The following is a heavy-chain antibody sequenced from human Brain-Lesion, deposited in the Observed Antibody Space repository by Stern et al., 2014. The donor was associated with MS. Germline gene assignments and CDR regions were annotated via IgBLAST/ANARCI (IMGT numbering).Heavy chain of an antibody. V-gene: IGHV4-30-2*01. D-gene: IGHD4-23*01. CDR2: IVHSGST. CDR1: GGSISSGDYS. Sequence: QVQLVESGSGLVKPSQTLSLTCAASGGSISSGDYSWSWIRQPPGKSLEWIGYIVHSGSTYSNPPLKGRVSISVDRSKNQFSLKLSSVTAADTAMYYCARIFGGNFDNWGQGTLVTVSS. CDR3: ARIFGGNFDN. J-gene: IGHJ4*02.